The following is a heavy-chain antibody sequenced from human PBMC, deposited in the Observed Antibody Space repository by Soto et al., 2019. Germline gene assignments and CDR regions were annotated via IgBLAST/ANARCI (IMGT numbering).Heavy chain of an antibody. CDR2: INHSGST. J-gene: IGHJ6*03. CDR3: AMGGLRYCSGGSCYSGYYMDV. CDR1: GGSFSGYY. V-gene: IGHV4-34*01. Sequence: SETLSLTCAVYGGSFSGYYWSWIRQPPGKGLEWNGEINHSGSTNYNPSLKSRVTISVDTSKNQFSLKLSSVTAADTAVYYCAMGGLRYCSGGSCYSGYYMDVWGKGTMVTVSS. D-gene: IGHD2-15*01.